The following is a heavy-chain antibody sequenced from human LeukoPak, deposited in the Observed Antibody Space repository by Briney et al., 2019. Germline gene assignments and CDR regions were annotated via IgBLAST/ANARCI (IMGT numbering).Heavy chain of an antibody. CDR1: GYTFTHYA. D-gene: IGHD3-22*01. V-gene: IGHV7-4-1*02. Sequence: ASVKVSCKASGYTFTHYAINWVRQAPGQGLEWMGWINTNTATPMYAQGFSGRFVFSLDVSDSTAYLHINSLEAGDTAVYYCARHPTRSPGGGFFSPLGYWGQGSLVTVSS. CDR2: INTNTATP. CDR3: ARHPTRSPGGGFFSPLGY. J-gene: IGHJ4*02.